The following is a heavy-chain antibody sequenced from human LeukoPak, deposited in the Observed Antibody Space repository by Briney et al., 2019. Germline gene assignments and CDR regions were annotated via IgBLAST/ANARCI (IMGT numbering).Heavy chain of an antibody. V-gene: IGHV3-74*01. Sequence: GGSLRLSCGASGFSFSSYWMHWVRQAPGKGLMWVSRVNNDGSSTTYADSVEGRFTISRDNARSTLYLQMNSLRAEDTAVHYCARSSYPYYFDYWGQGTLVTVSS. CDR2: VNNDGSST. CDR3: ARSSYPYYFDY. CDR1: GFSFSSYW. J-gene: IGHJ4*02. D-gene: IGHD6-19*01.